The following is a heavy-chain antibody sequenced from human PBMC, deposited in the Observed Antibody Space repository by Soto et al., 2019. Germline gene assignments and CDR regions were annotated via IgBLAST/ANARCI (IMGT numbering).Heavy chain of an antibody. J-gene: IGHJ4*02. CDR2: IFSNDEK. V-gene: IGHV2-26*01. CDR3: ARATWGGWPDY. Sequence: QVTLKESGPVLVKPTETLTLTCTVSGFSLSNARMGVSWIRQPPGKALEWLAHIFSNDEKSYSTSLKSRLTXSXXPSKAQVVLTMTDMDPVDTARSHCARATWGGWPDYWGPGTLVTVSS. D-gene: IGHD3-16*01. CDR1: GFSLSNARMG.